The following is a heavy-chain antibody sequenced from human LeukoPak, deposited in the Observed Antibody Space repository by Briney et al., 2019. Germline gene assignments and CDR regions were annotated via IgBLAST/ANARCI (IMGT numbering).Heavy chain of an antibody. CDR3: ARVLDSGGYYYGFDP. Sequence: SETLSLTCAVYGGSFSGYYWSWIRQPPGKGLEWIGEINHSGSTNYNPSLKSRVTISVDTSKNQFSLKLSSVTAADTAVYYCARVLDSGGYYYGFDPWGQGTLVTVSS. D-gene: IGHD3-22*01. CDR1: GGSFSGYY. J-gene: IGHJ5*02. CDR2: INHSGST. V-gene: IGHV4-34*01.